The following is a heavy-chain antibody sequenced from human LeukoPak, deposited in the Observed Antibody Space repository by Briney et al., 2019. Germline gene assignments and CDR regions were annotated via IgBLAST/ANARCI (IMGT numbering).Heavy chain of an antibody. CDR1: GGSVSSRSYS. D-gene: IGHD2-15*01. CDR3: ARDGRVPVVVAAHFDY. J-gene: IGHJ4*02. CDR2: INHSGST. V-gene: IGHV4-39*07. Sequence: PSETLSLTCTVSGGSVSSRSYSWGWIRQPPGKGLEWIGEINHSGSTNYNPSLKSRVTISVDTSKNQFSLKLSSVTAADTAVYYCARDGRVPVVVAAHFDYWGQGTLVTVSS.